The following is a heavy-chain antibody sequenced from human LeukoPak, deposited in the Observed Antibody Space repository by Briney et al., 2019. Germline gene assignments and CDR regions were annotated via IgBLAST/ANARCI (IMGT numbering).Heavy chain of an antibody. V-gene: IGHV4-38-2*02. CDR2: IYHSGST. J-gene: IGHJ6*03. CDR3: ARSSEGRYYYDSSGYSYYYYYMDV. Sequence: PSETLSLTCTVSGYSISSGYYWGWIRQPPGKGLEWIGSIYHSGSTYYNPSLKSRVTISVDTSKNQFSLTLSSVTAADTAVYYCARSSEGRYYYDSSGYSYYYYYMDVWGKGTTVTISS. CDR1: GYSISSGYY. D-gene: IGHD3-22*01.